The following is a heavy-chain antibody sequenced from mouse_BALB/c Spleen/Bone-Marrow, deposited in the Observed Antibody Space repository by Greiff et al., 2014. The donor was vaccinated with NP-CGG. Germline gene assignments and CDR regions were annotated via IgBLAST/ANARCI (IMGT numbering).Heavy chain of an antibody. CDR1: GYSITSGFS. CDR2: IHYSGRT. V-gene: IGHV3-1*02. CDR3: ARRGSSADWYFDG. D-gene: IGHD1-1*01. J-gene: IGHJ1*01. Sequence: LSLPCTVTGYSITSGFSWHWLRPFPGHKLEWMGYIHYSGRTYYNPSLTTRLSITRDTSKNQFVRQLNAVTTEDTAKYYWARRGSSADWYFDGGGAGTKVAGSA.